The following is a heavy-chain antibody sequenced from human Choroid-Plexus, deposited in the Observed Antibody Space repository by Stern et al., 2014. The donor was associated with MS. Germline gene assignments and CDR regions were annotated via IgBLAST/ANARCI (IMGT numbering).Heavy chain of an antibody. CDR3: AKDRQYLTYFFDH. D-gene: IGHD2/OR15-2a*01. J-gene: IGHJ5*02. Sequence: VQLVESGGVVVQPGRPLRLSCVASGFTFGSCAMHWVRQAPGKGLEWGAGVSYDGSNKYYADSVKGRFTISRDNSQNTLYMQMSSLRPEDTAVYYCAKDRQYLTYFFDHWGQGSLVTVSS. CDR2: VSYDGSNK. V-gene: IGHV3-30*18. CDR1: GFTFGSCA.